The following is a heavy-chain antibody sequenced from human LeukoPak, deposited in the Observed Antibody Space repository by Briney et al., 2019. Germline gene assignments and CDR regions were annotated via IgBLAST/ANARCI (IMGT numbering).Heavy chain of an antibody. J-gene: IGHJ6*02. CDR2: ISYDGSNK. V-gene: IGHV3-30*03. D-gene: IGHD6-19*01. Sequence: PGGSLRLSCAASGFTFSSYGMHWVRQAPGKGLEWVAVISYDGSNKYYADSVKGRFTISRDNSKNTLYLQMNSLRAEDTAVYYCARDSGIAVAGPMDVWGQGTTVTVSS. CDR3: ARDSGIAVAGPMDV. CDR1: GFTFSSYG.